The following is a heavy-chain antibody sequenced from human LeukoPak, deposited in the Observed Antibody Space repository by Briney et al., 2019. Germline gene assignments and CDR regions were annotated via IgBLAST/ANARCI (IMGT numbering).Heavy chain of an antibody. CDR1: GGSISSYY. CDR2: IYYSGSI. CDR3: ARVFGGSEQSFPFDY. D-gene: IGHD1-26*01. V-gene: IGHV4-59*01. J-gene: IGHJ4*02. Sequence: PSETLSLTCTVSGGSISSYYWSWIRQPPGKGLEWIGYIYYSGSINYNPSLKSRVTISVDTSKNQFSLKLSSVTAADTAVYYCARVFGGSEQSFPFDYWGQGTLVTVSS.